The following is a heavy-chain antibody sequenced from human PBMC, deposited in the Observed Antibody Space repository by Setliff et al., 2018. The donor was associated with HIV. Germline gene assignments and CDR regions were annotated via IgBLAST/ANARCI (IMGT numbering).Heavy chain of an antibody. CDR2: IYYSGST. Sequence: SETLSLTCTVSGGSISSSSYYWGWIRQPPGKGLEWIGSIYYSGSTYYNPSLKSRVTISVDTSKNQFSLKLSSVTAADTAVYHCARRRSSGWYHYFDYWGQGTVVTVSS. CDR1: GGSISSSSYY. CDR3: ARRRSSGWYHYFDY. J-gene: IGHJ4*03. D-gene: IGHD6-19*01. V-gene: IGHV4-39*01.